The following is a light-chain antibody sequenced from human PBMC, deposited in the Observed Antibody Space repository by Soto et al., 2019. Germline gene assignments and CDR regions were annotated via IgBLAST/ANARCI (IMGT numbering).Light chain of an antibody. Sequence: DIVMTQSPATLSVSPGEGATLSCRASQSITGNLTWYQQKPGQAPRLLIYDASTRATGIPARFSGSGSGTEFPLTLCSLQSEDVAVYYCQKYNNWLFTFGGGTKVEIK. CDR2: DAS. CDR1: QSITGN. J-gene: IGKJ4*01. CDR3: QKYNNWLFT. V-gene: IGKV3-15*01.